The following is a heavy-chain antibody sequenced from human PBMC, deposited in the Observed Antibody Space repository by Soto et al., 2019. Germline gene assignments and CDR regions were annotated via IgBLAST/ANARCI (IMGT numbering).Heavy chain of an antibody. CDR2: IYYSGST. CDR1: GGSISSYY. V-gene: IGHV4-59*01. Sequence: SETLSLTCTVSGGSISSYYWSWIRQPPGKGLEWIGYIYYSGSTNYNPSLKSRVTISVDTSKNQFSLKLSSVTAAGTAVYYCARIISGPVDYWGQGTLVTVSS. D-gene: IGHD2-15*01. CDR3: ARIISGPVDY. J-gene: IGHJ4*02.